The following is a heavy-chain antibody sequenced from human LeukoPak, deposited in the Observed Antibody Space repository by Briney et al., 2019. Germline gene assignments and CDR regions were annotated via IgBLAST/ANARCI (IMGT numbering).Heavy chain of an antibody. V-gene: IGHV4-34*01. J-gene: IGHJ6*03. CDR3: AGAGYSGSLGGWYYYYYYMDV. Sequence: SETLSLTCAVYGGSFSGYYWSWIRQPPGKGLEWIGEINHSGSTNYNPSLKSGVTISVDTSKNPFSLKLTSVTAADTAVYYCAGAGYSGSLGGWYYYYYYMDVWGKGTTVTVSS. D-gene: IGHD1-26*01. CDR1: GGSFSGYY. CDR2: INHSGST.